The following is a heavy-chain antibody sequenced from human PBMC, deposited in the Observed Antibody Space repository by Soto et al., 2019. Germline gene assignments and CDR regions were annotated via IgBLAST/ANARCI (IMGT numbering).Heavy chain of an antibody. D-gene: IGHD4-17*01. CDR3: ARSYGDYALDAFDI. Sequence: EVQLVESGGGLVQPGGSLRLSCAASGFTVSSNYMSWVRQAPGKGLEWVPVIYSGGSTYYADSVKGRFTISRHNSKNTLYLQMNSLRAEDTAVYYCARSYGDYALDAFDIWGQGTMVTVSS. CDR2: IYSGGST. J-gene: IGHJ3*02. CDR1: GFTVSSNY. V-gene: IGHV3-53*04.